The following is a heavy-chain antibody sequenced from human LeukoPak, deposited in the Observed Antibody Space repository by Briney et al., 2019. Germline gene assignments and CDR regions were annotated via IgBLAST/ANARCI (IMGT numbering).Heavy chain of an antibody. CDR1: GYTFTGYY. Sequence: ASVKVSCKASGYTFTGYYMHWVRQAPGQGLEWMGWINPKTGGTKYAQKLQGRVTMTTDTSTSTAYMELRSLRSDDTAVYYCARDWNDILTGYSPHDAFDIWGQGTMVTVSS. V-gene: IGHV1-2*02. D-gene: IGHD3-9*01. J-gene: IGHJ3*02. CDR2: INPKTGGT. CDR3: ARDWNDILTGYSPHDAFDI.